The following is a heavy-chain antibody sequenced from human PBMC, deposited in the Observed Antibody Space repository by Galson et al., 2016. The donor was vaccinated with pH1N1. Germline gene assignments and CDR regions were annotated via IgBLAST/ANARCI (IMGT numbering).Heavy chain of an antibody. CDR3: ARKAAAAYFDY. CDR1: GYTFTAYG. J-gene: IGHJ4*02. Sequence: SVKVSCKASGYTFTAYGINWVRQAPGQGLEWMGRISAINASPSYAQKFQGRVTMTSDPSTNTAYLELGSLRSDHTAVYYCARKAAAAYFDYWGQGTLITVSS. CDR2: ISAINASP. V-gene: IGHV1-18*01. D-gene: IGHD6-13*01.